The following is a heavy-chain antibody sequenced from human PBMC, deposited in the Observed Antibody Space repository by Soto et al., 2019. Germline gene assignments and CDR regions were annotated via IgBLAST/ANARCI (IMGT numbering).Heavy chain of an antibody. V-gene: IGHV1-46*01. Sequence: ASVKVSCKASGYAFTSYYMHWVRQAPGQGLEWMGIINPSGGSTSYAQKFQGRVTMTRDTSTSTVYMELSSLRSEDTAVYYCAREALSSTALDAFDIWGQGTMVTVSS. D-gene: IGHD5-18*01. CDR1: GYAFTSYY. CDR3: AREALSSTALDAFDI. CDR2: INPSGGST. J-gene: IGHJ3*02.